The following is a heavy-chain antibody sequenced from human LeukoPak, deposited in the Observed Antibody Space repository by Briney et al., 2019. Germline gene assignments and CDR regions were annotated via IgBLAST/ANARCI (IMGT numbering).Heavy chain of an antibody. J-gene: IGHJ4*02. CDR1: GFTFSDFG. CDR2: ISGSGGST. Sequence: PGGSLRLSCAGSGFTFSDFGMHWVRQAPGKGLEWVSAISGSGGSTYYADSVKGRFTISRDNSKNTLYLQMNSLRAEDTAVYYCAKGSGSGWYFDYWGQGTLVTVSS. CDR3: AKGSGSGWYFDY. V-gene: IGHV3-23*01. D-gene: IGHD6-19*01.